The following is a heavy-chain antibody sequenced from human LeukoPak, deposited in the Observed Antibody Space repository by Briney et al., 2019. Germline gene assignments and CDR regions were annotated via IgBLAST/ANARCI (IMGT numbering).Heavy chain of an antibody. CDR2: IYHSGST. J-gene: IGHJ4*02. V-gene: IGHV4-39*07. CDR3: ARIGCSGGSCYFDG. CDR1: GGSISSSSYY. Sequence: SETLSLTCTVSGGSISSSSYYWGWIRQPPGKGLEWIGSIYHSGSTYYNPSLKSRVTISVDTSKNQFSLKLSSVTAADTAVYYCARIGCSGGSCYFDGWGQGTLVTVSS. D-gene: IGHD2-15*01.